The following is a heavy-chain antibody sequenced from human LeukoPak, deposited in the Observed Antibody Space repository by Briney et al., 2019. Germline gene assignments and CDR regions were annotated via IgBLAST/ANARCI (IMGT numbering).Heavy chain of an antibody. CDR1: GFTFSNYA. CDR3: GRDPNGNYMGAFDF. J-gene: IGHJ3*01. CDR2: IGGSGVDT. D-gene: IGHD4-17*01. V-gene: IGHV3-23*01. Sequence: PGGSLRLSCTASGFTFSNYALTWVRQAPGKGLEWVSSIGGSGVDTRYADSVRGRFTISRDNSRNTLYLTMDSLRAEDTAVYFCGRDPNGNYMGAFDFWGQGTMVTVSS.